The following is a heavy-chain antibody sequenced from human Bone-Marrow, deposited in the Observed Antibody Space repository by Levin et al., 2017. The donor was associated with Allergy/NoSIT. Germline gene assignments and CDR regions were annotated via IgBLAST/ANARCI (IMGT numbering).Heavy chain of an antibody. Sequence: PSETLSLTCTVSGGSISSTGSYWTWIRQHPGKGLEYIGYIYYNGDTYYNPSLKSRVTISVDTSKNQFSLRVSSVTAADTAVYFCARLPRAGEPPDAFDIWGQGTMVTVSS. J-gene: IGHJ3*02. CDR2: IYYNGDT. CDR1: GGSISSTGSY. CDR3: ARLPRAGEPPDAFDI. V-gene: IGHV4-31*03. D-gene: IGHD3-10*01.